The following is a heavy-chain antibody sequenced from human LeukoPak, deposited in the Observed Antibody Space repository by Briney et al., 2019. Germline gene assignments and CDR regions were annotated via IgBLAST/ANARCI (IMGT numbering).Heavy chain of an antibody. Sequence: SETLSLTCSVSGGSINSYYWSWMRQPPGKGLEWIGYIYYSGSTNYSPSLKSRVSISIDTSKNQFSLNLRSVTAAYTAVFYCALIDYYYYAVVYWGQGTLVTVSS. V-gene: IGHV4-59*01. J-gene: IGHJ4*02. D-gene: IGHD3-22*01. CDR3: ALIDYYYYAVVY. CDR2: IYYSGST. CDR1: GGSINSYY.